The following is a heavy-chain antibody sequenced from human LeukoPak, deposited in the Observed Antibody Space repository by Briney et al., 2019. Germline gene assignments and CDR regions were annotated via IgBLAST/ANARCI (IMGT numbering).Heavy chain of an antibody. CDR3: ARDRTATDY. CDR1: GFTFSSYG. D-gene: IGHD6-25*01. J-gene: IGHJ4*02. CDR2: ISGSGGST. Sequence: GGSLRLSCAASGFTFSSYGMSWVRQAPGKGLEWVSGISGSGGSTYYVDSVKGRFTISGDNAKNSLYLQMNSLRAEDTAVYYCARDRTATDYWGQGTLVTVSS. V-gene: IGHV3-23*01.